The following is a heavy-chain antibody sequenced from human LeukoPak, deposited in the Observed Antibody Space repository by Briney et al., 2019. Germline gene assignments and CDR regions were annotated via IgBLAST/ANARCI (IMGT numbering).Heavy chain of an antibody. CDR2: ISYSGST. CDR3: ARVGRGDHTWGSYYFDH. J-gene: IGHJ4*02. CDR1: GDSISIYH. D-gene: IGHD3-16*01. Sequence: PSEPLSLPCTVSGDSISIYHWSWIRQPPGKGLEWIGYISYSGSTNYNPSLKSRVTISVDTSKNQFSLKLSSVTAADTAVYYCARVGRGDHTWGSYYFDHWGQGTLVTVSS. V-gene: IGHV4-59*01.